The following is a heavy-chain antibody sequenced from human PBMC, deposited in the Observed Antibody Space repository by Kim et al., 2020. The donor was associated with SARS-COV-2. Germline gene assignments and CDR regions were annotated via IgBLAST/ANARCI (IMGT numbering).Heavy chain of an antibody. D-gene: IGHD6-25*01. J-gene: IGHJ4*02. CDR1: GGSITGYY. CDR2: VFYSGTT. Sequence: SETLSLTCTVSGGSITGYYWSWIRQPPGKGLESIGYVFYSGTTNYNPSLKSRLTMSVDTSKRQFSLKLRSVTAADTALYYCAAGNGWLDFWGQGILVTVSS. CDR3: AAGNGWLDF. V-gene: IGHV4-59*08.